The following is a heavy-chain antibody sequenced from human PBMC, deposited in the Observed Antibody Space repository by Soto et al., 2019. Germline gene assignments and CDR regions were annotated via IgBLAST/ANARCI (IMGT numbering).Heavy chain of an antibody. CDR2: INPNSGGT. Sequence: ASVKVSCKASGYTFTGYYMHWVRQAPGQGLEWMGWINPNSGGTNYAQKFQGWVTMTRDTSVSTAYMELSRLRSDDTAVYYCARGPGVGVVGATPYNGFKHWGQGTLVPVSS. D-gene: IGHD2-15*01. CDR1: GYTFTGYY. J-gene: IGHJ1*01. V-gene: IGHV1-2*04. CDR3: ARGPGVGVVGATPYNGFKH.